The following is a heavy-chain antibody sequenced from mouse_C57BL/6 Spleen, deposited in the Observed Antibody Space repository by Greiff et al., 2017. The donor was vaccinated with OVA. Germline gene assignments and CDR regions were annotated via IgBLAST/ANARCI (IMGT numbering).Heavy chain of an antibody. J-gene: IGHJ4*01. CDR1: GYSFTGYY. V-gene: IGHV1-42*01. CDR2: INPSTGGT. Sequence: VQLQQSGPELVKPGASVKISCKASGYSFTGYYMNWVKQSPEKSLEWIGEINPSTGGTTYNQKFKAKATLTVDKSSSTAYMQLKSLTSEDSAVYYCARSGGNYPMDYWGQGTSVTVSS. CDR3: ARSGGNYPMDY. D-gene: IGHD2-1*01.